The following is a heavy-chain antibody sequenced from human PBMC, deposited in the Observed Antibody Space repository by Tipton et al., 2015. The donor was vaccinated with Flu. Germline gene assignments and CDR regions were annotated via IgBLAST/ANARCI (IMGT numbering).Heavy chain of an antibody. D-gene: IGHD3-10*01. CDR2: IYSSGRT. CDR3: ARFSVRGGSDY. CDR1: GGSINSYY. J-gene: IGHJ4*02. Sequence: TLSLTCTVSGGSINSYYWGWVRQSAGKGLQWIWCIYSSGRTNYNPSLKSRVTMSVDTSKNQFSLKMRSVTAADTAVYYCARFSVRGGSDYWGQGTLGTVSS. V-gene: IGHV4-4*07.